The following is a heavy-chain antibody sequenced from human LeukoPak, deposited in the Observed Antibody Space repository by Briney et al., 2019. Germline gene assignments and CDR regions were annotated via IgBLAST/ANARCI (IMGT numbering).Heavy chain of an antibody. D-gene: IGHD4-17*01. J-gene: IGHJ4*02. CDR3: AKISTVTTNFDY. V-gene: IGHV3-53*01. CDR1: GFTVSSNY. Sequence: GGSLRLSCAASGFTVSSNYMSWVRQAPGKGLEWVSVIYSGGSTYYADSVKGRFTISRDNSKNRLYLQMNSLRAEDTAVYYCAKISTVTTNFDYWGQGTLVTVSS. CDR2: IYSGGST.